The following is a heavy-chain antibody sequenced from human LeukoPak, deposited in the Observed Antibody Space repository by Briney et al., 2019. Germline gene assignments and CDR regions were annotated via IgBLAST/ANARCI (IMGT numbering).Heavy chain of an antibody. J-gene: IGHJ3*02. Sequence: ASVKVFCKASGYDFTRYAMHWVRQAPGQRLEWKGWINAGNGNTKYSQKFQDRVTVTRDTSTSTAYMELSSLRSEDTAVYYCAKDEKGYYHDTSGYPDAFDIWGQGTMVTVSS. CDR2: INAGNGNT. CDR1: GYDFTRYA. D-gene: IGHD3-22*01. V-gene: IGHV1-3*01. CDR3: AKDEKGYYHDTSGYPDAFDI.